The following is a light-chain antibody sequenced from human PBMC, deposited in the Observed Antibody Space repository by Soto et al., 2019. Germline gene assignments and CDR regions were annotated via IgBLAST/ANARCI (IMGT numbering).Light chain of an antibody. CDR1: KSSSSW. CDR2: KAS. CDR3: QQYNSFPT. V-gene: IGKV1-5*03. J-gene: IGKJ1*01. Sequence: DIQMNQHPYTLAASVGDRVTITWGTRKSSSSWLAWYQQKAGKAHKLMIYKASSLESGVPSRFSGSGSGKEFSIIISRLQNDDFATYYCQQYNSFPTFGQGTKVDIK.